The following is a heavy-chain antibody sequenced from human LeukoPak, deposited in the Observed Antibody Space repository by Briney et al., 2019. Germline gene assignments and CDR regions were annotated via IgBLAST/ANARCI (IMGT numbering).Heavy chain of an antibody. Sequence: SVKVSCKASGGTFSSYAISWVRQAPGQGLEWMGRIIPIFGTANCAQKFQGRVTITTDESTSTAYMELSSLRSEDTAVYYCARDVGITIFGVVTRNWFDPWGQGTLVTVSS. J-gene: IGHJ5*02. D-gene: IGHD3-3*01. V-gene: IGHV1-69*05. CDR1: GGTFSSYA. CDR3: ARDVGITIFGVVTRNWFDP. CDR2: IIPIFGTA.